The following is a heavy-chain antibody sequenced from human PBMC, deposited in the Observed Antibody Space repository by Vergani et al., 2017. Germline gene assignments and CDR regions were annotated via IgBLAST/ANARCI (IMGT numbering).Heavy chain of an antibody. D-gene: IGHD3-22*01. CDR2: ISWNSGSI. CDR3: AKGDSSGYYYHFDY. CDR1: GFTFDDYA. Sequence: EVQLVESGGGLVQPGRSLRLSCAASGFTFDDYAMHWVRQAPGKGLEWVSGISWNSGSIGYADSVKGRFTISRDNAKNSLYLQMNSLRAEDTALYYCAKGDSSGYYYHFDYWGQGTLVTVSS. V-gene: IGHV3-9*01. J-gene: IGHJ4*02.